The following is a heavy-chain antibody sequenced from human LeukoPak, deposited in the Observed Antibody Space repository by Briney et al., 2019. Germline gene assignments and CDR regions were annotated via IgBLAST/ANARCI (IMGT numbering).Heavy chain of an antibody. D-gene: IGHD5-18*01. CDR1: GGSFSGYY. J-gene: IGHJ4*02. Sequence: SETLSLTCAVYGGSFSGYYWSWIRQPPGKGLEWIGYIYYSGSTNYNPSLKSRVTISVDTSKNQFSLKLSSVTAADTAVYYCARGIGYSYGLVYWGQGTLVTVSS. CDR3: ARGIGYSYGLVY. CDR2: IYYSGST. V-gene: IGHV4-59*01.